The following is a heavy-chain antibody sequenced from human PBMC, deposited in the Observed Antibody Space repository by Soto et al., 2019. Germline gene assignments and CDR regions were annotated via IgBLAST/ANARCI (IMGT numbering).Heavy chain of an antibody. V-gene: IGHV5-10-1*01. Sequence: PVGSLKISFKFSGYTFTTYLITLVLQTPGKGLEWMGRIDPGNSYTSYNPSFQGHVTLSADMSISTAYLQWSGLKASDTAMYYCARHTGLGPMQFDYWGQGTLVTVSS. CDR3: ARHTGLGPMQFDY. J-gene: IGHJ4*02. CDR1: GYTFTTYL. D-gene: IGHD4-17*01. CDR2: IDPGNSYT.